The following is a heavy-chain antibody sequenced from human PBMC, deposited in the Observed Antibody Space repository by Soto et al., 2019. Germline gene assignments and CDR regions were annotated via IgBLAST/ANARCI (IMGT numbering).Heavy chain of an antibody. CDR2: TYYRSKWYN. Sequence: SQTLSLTCVISGDSVSNNNAAWNWIRQSPSRGLEWLGRTYYRSKWYNDYAGSVKSRITINPDTSKNQFSLKLSSVTAADTAVYYCARYSSSWYDSGRNWFDPWGQGTLVTVSS. CDR1: GDSVSNNNAA. V-gene: IGHV6-1*01. CDR3: ARYSSSWYDSGRNWFDP. D-gene: IGHD6-13*01. J-gene: IGHJ5*02.